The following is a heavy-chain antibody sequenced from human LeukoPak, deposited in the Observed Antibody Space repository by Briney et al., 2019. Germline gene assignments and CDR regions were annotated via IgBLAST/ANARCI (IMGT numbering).Heavy chain of an antibody. CDR2: ISAYNGNT. CDR1: GYTFTSYG. J-gene: IGHJ6*03. CDR3: ARAYDILTGYSPLYYYYYMDV. D-gene: IGHD3-9*01. V-gene: IGHV1-18*01. Sequence: ASVKVSCKASGYTFTSYGISWVRQAPGQGLEWMGWISAYNGNTNYAQKLQGRVTMTTDTSTRTAYMEMRRLRSDDTAVYYCARAYDILTGYSPLYYYYYMDVWGKGTTVTVSS.